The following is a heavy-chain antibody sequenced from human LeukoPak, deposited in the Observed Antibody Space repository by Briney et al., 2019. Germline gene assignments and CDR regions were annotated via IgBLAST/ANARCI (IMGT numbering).Heavy chain of an antibody. V-gene: IGHV1-46*03. CDR2: INPSGGGT. CDR1: GYTFTSYN. Sequence: GASVKVSCKASGYTFTSYNMHWVRQAPGQGLEWTGMINPSGGGTTYAQKFQGRVTMTRDTSTSTLYMEVSSLRSEDTAVYWCAREMATITGFDYWGQGTLVTVSS. CDR3: AREMATITGFDY. J-gene: IGHJ4*02. D-gene: IGHD5-24*01.